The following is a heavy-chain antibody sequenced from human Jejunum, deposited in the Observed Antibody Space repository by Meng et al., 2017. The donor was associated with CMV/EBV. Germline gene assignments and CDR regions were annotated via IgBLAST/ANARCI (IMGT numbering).Heavy chain of an antibody. D-gene: IGHD1-14*01. CDR3: ARGLTGRYPFDY. Sequence: AASGFSVWSNYMSWVRQAPGKGLEWVSVISDGGSAYYADSVKDRFTISRDNPENTVYLQMNSLRGEDTAVYYCARGLTGRYPFDYWGPGTLVTVSS. CDR2: ISDGGSA. CDR1: GFSVWSNY. J-gene: IGHJ4*02. V-gene: IGHV3-53*01.